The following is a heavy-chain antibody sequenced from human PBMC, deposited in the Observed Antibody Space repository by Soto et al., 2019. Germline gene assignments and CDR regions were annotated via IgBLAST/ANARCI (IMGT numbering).Heavy chain of an antibody. CDR2: INHSGST. D-gene: IGHD3-10*01. J-gene: IGHJ5*01. Sequence: SETLSLTCAVYGGSFSGCYWSWIRQPPGKGLEWIGEINHSGSTNYNPSLKSRVTISVDTSKNQFSLKLSSVTAADTAVYYCARDVLLWFGELPFFWFDSWGQGTLVTVSS. V-gene: IGHV4-34*01. CDR1: GGSFSGCY. CDR3: ARDVLLWFGELPFFWFDS.